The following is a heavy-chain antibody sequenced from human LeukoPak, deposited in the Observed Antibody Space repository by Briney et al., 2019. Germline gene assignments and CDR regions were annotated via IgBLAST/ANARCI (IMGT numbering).Heavy chain of an antibody. J-gene: IGHJ4*02. CDR1: GDSISSSNYY. V-gene: IGHV4-39*07. CDR3: AREGQQLPLDY. Sequence: PSETLSLTCTVSGDSISSSNYYWSWIRQPPGKGLEWIGSVYYSGNTNYNPSLKSRVTISIDTSKNQFSLKLSSVTAADTAVYYCAREGQQLPLDYWGQGTLVTVSP. D-gene: IGHD6-13*01. CDR2: VYYSGNT.